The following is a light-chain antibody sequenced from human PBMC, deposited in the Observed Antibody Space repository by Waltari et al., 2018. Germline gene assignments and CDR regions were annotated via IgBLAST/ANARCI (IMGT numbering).Light chain of an antibody. CDR3: QQRSNWRT. Sequence: EIVLTQSPATLSLSPGERATLSCRASQNVNVYLTWYQQKPGQAPRLLSYDASDRAPGVPARFSGSGSGTDYTLTISSLEPEDFAVYYCQQRSNWRTFGQGTKLEIK. CDR2: DAS. V-gene: IGKV3-11*01. J-gene: IGKJ2*01. CDR1: QNVNVY.